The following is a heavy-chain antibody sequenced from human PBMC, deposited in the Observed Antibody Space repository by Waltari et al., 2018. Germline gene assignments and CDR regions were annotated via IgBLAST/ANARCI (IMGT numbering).Heavy chain of an antibody. J-gene: IGHJ6*02. Sequence: EVQLLESGGTLLQPGGSLRLSCAVSGFSFTTYAMSWVRKAPGRGLWWMSRINFNGSQTYYAKSVKSRFTISRDNYKNTLELQMNSLRAEDTAVYYCAKSLKPDRLRFGMDVWGQGTAVTVSS. V-gene: IGHV3-23*05. CDR1: GFSFTTYA. D-gene: IGHD6-6*01. CDR2: INFNGSQT. CDR3: AKSLKPDRLRFGMDV.